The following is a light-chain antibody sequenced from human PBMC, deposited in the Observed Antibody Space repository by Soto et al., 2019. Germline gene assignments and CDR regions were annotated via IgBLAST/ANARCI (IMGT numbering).Light chain of an antibody. V-gene: IGKV3-11*01. Sequence: EIVLTQSPATLSLSPGERATLSCRASQSVRSYLAWYQQKPGQTPRLLIYDAFNRATGIPARFSGSGSGTDFTLTISSLEPEDFAVYYCQQYNNWPLTFGGGTRVEIK. CDR2: DAF. CDR3: QQYNNWPLT. J-gene: IGKJ4*01. CDR1: QSVRSY.